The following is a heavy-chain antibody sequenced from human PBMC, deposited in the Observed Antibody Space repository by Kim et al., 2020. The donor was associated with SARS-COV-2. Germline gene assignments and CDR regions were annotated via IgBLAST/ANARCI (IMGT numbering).Heavy chain of an antibody. CDR3: ARALGYTYGHVGADD. V-gene: IGHV4-30-2*01. D-gene: IGHD5-18*01. Sequence: PTLKSRVTISVDRSKNQFSLELSSVTAADTAVYYCARALGYTYGHVGADDCGQGALVTVSS. J-gene: IGHJ4*02.